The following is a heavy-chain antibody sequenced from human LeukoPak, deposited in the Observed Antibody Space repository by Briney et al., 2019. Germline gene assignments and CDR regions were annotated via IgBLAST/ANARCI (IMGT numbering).Heavy chain of an antibody. Sequence: PGESLKISCKGSGYSFTSYWIGWVRQMPGKGLEWMGIIYPGDSDTGYSPSFQGQVTISADKSIGTAYLQWSSLKASDTAMYYCARSQAQWLEYYFDYWGQGTLVTVSS. CDR2: IYPGDSDT. CDR3: ARSQAQWLEYYFDY. CDR1: GYSFTSYW. J-gene: IGHJ4*02. D-gene: IGHD6-19*01. V-gene: IGHV5-51*01.